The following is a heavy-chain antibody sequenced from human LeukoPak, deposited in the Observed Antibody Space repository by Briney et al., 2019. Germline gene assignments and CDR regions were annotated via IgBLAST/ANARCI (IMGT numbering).Heavy chain of an antibody. J-gene: IGHJ4*02. CDR3: ASRRLRLGELSLYFEY. CDR2: ISYTGTYI. V-gene: IGHV3-21*01. CDR1: AFSLNAYN. Sequence: PGGSLRLSCAASAFSLNAYNMNWVRQAPGKGLEWVSSISYTGTYIYYADSVKGRFTISRDNAQNSLYLQMNSLRAEDTAVYYCASRRLRLGELSLYFEYWGQGTLVTVSS. D-gene: IGHD3-16*02.